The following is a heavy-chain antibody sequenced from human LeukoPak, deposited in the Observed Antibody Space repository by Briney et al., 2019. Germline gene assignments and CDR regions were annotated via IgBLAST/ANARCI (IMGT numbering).Heavy chain of an antibody. CDR1: GGSFCGYY. J-gene: IGHJ2*01. D-gene: IGHD5-24*01. CDR3: ARRSSKRFNWYFDL. V-gene: IGHV4-34*01. CDR2: INHSGST. Sequence: SQTLSQTRAVNGGSFCGYYWCWIPPPPSTVLVLGSEINHSGSTNYNPSLKSRVTISVDTSKNQFSLKLSSVTAADTAVYYCARRSSKRFNWYFDLWGRGTLVTVSS.